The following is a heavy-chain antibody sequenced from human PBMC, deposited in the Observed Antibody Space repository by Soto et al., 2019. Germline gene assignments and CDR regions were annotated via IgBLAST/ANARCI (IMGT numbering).Heavy chain of an antibody. V-gene: IGHV1-18*01. Sequence: ASVKVSCQGFGYSFMEYGINWVRQAPGQGLEWVGWISPYSGYTHSAQKFHGRLTLTTDTAASTAYMELRILRSADTALYYCAREASVLIPAAQPSRFDSWGQGTLVTVSS. CDR1: GYSFMEYG. CDR3: AREASVLIPAAQPSRFDS. D-gene: IGHD2-2*01. J-gene: IGHJ4*02. CDR2: ISPYSGYT.